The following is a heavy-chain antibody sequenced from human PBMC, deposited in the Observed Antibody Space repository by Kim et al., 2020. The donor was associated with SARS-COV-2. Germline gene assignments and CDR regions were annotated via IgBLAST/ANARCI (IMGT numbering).Heavy chain of an antibody. CDR1: GFTFSNAW. CDR3: TTSPRHIVVVTDDYYYYGMDV. Sequence: GGSLRLSCAASGFTFSNAWMSWVRQAPGKGLEWVGRIKSKTDGGTTDYAAPVKGRFTISREDSKNTLYLQMNSLKTADTAVYYCTTSPRHIVVVTDDYYYYGMDVWGEGTTVTVSS. J-gene: IGHJ6*04. D-gene: IGHD2-21*02. V-gene: IGHV3-15*01. CDR2: IKSKTDGGTT.